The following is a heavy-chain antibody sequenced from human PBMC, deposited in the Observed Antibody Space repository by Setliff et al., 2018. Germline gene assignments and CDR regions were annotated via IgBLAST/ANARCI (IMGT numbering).Heavy chain of an antibody. CDR1: GDSISSGNW. CDR3: ARGLRSSGPYAGGWYYFDF. Sequence: SETLSLTCAVSGDSISSGNWWSWVRQPPGQGLEWIGQINHSGSTTSNPSLKSRVAISVHMSKNQISLDLTSVTAADTGVYYCARGLRSSGPYAGGWYYFDFWGQGILVTVSS. V-gene: IGHV4-4*02. CDR2: INHSGST. J-gene: IGHJ4*02. D-gene: IGHD1-26*01.